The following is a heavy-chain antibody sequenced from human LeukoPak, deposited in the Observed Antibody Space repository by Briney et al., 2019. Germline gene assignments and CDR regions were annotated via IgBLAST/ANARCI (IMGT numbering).Heavy chain of an antibody. V-gene: IGHV3-7*01. CDR1: GFTFSSYW. CDR2: IKQDGSEK. D-gene: IGHD1-7*01. Sequence: PGGSLRLSCAASGFTFSSYWMSWVRQAPGKGLEWVANIKQDGSEKYYVDSVKGRFTISRDNAKNSLYLQMNSLRAEDTAVYYCARVTGTTSVVMDSWGQGTLVTVSS. J-gene: IGHJ5*02. CDR3: ARVTGTTSVVMDS.